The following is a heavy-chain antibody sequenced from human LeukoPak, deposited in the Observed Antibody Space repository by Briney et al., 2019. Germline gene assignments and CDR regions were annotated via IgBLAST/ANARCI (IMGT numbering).Heavy chain of an antibody. Sequence: SGTLSLTCTASGGSIGPYYWSWLRQPAGKALEWIGRSYTTGSTNCNPSLKSRVTMSLDTSKNQFSLKLSSVTAADTAVYYCARSGGSGFQLDSWGQGTLVTVSS. J-gene: IGHJ4*02. D-gene: IGHD3-16*01. CDR1: GGSIGPYY. CDR3: ARSGGSGFQLDS. CDR2: SYTTGST. V-gene: IGHV4-4*07.